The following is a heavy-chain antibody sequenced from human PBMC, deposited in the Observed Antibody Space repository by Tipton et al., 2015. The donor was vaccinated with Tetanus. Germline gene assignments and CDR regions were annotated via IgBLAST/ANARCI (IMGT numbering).Heavy chain of an antibody. Sequence: TLSLTCTVSGGSISSSSYYWGWIRQPPGKGLEWIGYIYYSGSTNYNPSLKSRVTISVDTSKNQFSLKLSSVTAADTAVYYCARASDYGDYVSVGPAFDYWGQGTLVTVSS. V-gene: IGHV4-61*05. CDR3: ARASDYGDYVSVGPAFDY. J-gene: IGHJ4*02. CDR2: IYYSGST. CDR1: GGSISSSSYY. D-gene: IGHD4-17*01.